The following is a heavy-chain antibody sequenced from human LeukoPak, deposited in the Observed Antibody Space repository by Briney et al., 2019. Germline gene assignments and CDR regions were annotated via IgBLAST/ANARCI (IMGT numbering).Heavy chain of an antibody. D-gene: IGHD2-21*02. CDR2: INHSGST. CDR1: GGSISGYY. J-gene: IGHJ5*02. CDR3: ARGGHIVVVTARRWFDP. V-gene: IGHV4-34*01. Sequence: PSETLSLTCTVSGGSISGYYWSWIRQPPGKGLEWIGEINHSGSTNYNPSLKSRVTISVDTSKNQFSLKLSSVTAADTAVYYCARGGHIVVVTARRWFDPWGQGTLVTVSS.